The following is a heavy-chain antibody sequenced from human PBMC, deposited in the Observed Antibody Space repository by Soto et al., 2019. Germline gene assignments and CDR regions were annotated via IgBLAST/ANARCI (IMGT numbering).Heavy chain of an antibody. CDR3: AKDITKGDDAFDV. Sequence: EVQLVESGGGLVQPGRSLRLSCAASGFPFDDYALHWVRQAPGKGLEWVSGISWNSGSIGYADSVKGRFTSSRDNAKYSLYLQMTSLRAEDTALYYCAKDITKGDDAFDVWGQGTMVTVSS. J-gene: IGHJ3*01. CDR1: GFPFDDYA. V-gene: IGHV3-9*01. CDR2: ISWNSGSI.